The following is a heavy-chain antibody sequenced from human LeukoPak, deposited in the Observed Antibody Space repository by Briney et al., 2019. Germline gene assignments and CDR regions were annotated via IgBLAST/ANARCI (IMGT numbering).Heavy chain of an antibody. CDR2: INQDAREK. J-gene: IGHJ6*02. Sequence: GGSLRLSCGASGFTFSIYWVTWVRQSSGKGLEWVANINQDAREKYYVDSVKGRVTISRDNARNSLYLEMNSLRAEDTATYYCARYCTTTSCYREGSTYYGMDVWGQGTTVTVSS. V-gene: IGHV3-7*01. CDR3: ARYCTTTSCYREGSTYYGMDV. CDR1: GFTFSIYW. D-gene: IGHD2-2*01.